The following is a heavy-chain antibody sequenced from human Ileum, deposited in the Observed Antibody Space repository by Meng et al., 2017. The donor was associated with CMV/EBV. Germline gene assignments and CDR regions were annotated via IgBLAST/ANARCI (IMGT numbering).Heavy chain of an antibody. Sequence: SFKPFGYQFKFIRMHWVRQAPGQGLEWMGIFDPRGDSTSYAQKFQGRLTLTEDRSRSTMYLELRGLRSDDTAFYYCARDDSHWSKDFWGQGTLVTVSS. D-gene: IGHD4-11*01. J-gene: IGHJ4*02. CDR1: GYQFKFIR. CDR2: FDPRGDST. CDR3: ARDDSHWSKDF. V-gene: IGHV1-46*02.